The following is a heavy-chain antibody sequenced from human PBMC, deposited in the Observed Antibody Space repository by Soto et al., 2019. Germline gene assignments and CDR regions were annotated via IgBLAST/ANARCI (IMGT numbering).Heavy chain of an antibody. V-gene: IGHV4-30-2*01. Sequence: SETLSLTCTVSGDSISSGGYSWTWIRQPPGKGLEWIGYIFHSGSTYYNPSLKSRVTISVDTSKNHFSLKLSSVTAADTAVYFCARGQGIMITFGGVIEPTTFVDWGQGTLITVSS. CDR3: ARGQGIMITFGGVIEPTTFVD. CDR1: GDSISSGGYS. J-gene: IGHJ4*02. D-gene: IGHD3-16*02. CDR2: IFHSGST.